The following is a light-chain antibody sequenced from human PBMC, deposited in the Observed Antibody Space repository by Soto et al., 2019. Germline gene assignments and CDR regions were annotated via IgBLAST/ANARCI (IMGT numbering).Light chain of an antibody. V-gene: IGKV3-20*01. CDR1: QSVSSSY. CDR2: GAS. CDR3: QHYSSSPPEFT. J-gene: IGKJ3*01. Sequence: EIVLTRSPGTLSLSPGERATLSRRASQSVSSSYLAWYQQRPGHAPRLLIFGASYRATGIPDRFSGSGSGTDFTLTISRLEPEDFAVYYCQHYSSSPPEFTFGPGTKVDSK.